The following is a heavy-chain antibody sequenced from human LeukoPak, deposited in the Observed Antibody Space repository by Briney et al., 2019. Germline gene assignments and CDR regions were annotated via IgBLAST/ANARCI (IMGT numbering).Heavy chain of an antibody. Sequence: GGSLRLSCAASRFTFSNAWMNWVRRAPGKGLEWVGRIKSKVDGETTDYAAPVEGRFTISRDDSNNMVYLQMNSLKIEDTAVYYCAIDEPNYAPYDFDYWGQGTLVTVSS. CDR1: RFTFSNAW. V-gene: IGHV3-15*01. D-gene: IGHD4/OR15-4a*01. J-gene: IGHJ4*02. CDR3: AIDEPNYAPYDFDY. CDR2: IKSKVDGETT.